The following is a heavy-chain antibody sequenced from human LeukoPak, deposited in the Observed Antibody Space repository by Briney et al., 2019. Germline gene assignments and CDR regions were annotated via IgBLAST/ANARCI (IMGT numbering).Heavy chain of an antibody. Sequence: PGGSVRLSCAASGFTFRSYSMNWVRQAPGKGLDWVSSISSSRSYIYYADSVKGRFTISRDNAKNSLYLQMNSLRAEDTAVYYCARVNDILTGYYMDVWGKGTTVTVSS. CDR3: ARVNDILTGYYMDV. V-gene: IGHV3-21*01. CDR1: GFTFRSYS. CDR2: ISSSRSYI. J-gene: IGHJ6*03. D-gene: IGHD3-9*01.